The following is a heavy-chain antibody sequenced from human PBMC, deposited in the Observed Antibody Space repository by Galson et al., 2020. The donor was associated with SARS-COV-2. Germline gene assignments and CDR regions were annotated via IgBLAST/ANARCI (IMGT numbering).Heavy chain of an antibody. Sequence: GGSLRLSCAASGFTVNNYFMSWVRQAPGKGLEWVSFIYTDGRTHYADSLKGRFTISRDTSKNTLFLQMNSLRAEDTALYYCARDWRSYGQPHAFDLWGQGTMVTVSS. J-gene: IGHJ3*01. D-gene: IGHD3-16*01. CDR2: IYTDGRT. V-gene: IGHV3-53*01. CDR1: GFTVNNYF. CDR3: ARDWRSYGQPHAFDL.